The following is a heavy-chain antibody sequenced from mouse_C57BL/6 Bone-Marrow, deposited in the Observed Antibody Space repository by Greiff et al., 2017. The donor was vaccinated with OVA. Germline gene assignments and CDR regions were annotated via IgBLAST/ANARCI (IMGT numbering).Heavy chain of an antibody. CDR1: GFTFSSYG. CDR2: ISSGGSYT. J-gene: IGHJ2*01. Sequence: EVQVVESGGDLVKPGGSLKLSCAASGFTFSSYGMSWVRQTPDKRLAWVATISSGGSYTYYPDSVKGRFTISRDNAKNTLYLQMSSLKSEDTAMYYCASRDITNFDYWGQGTTLTVSS. CDR3: ASRDITNFDY. V-gene: IGHV5-6*01. D-gene: IGHD1-1*01.